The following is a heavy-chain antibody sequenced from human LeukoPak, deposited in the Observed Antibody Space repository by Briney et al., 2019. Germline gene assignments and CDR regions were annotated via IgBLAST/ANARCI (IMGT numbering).Heavy chain of an antibody. J-gene: IGHJ4*02. CDR1: GFTFDNYG. V-gene: IGHV3-23*01. CDR3: AKDGTGCGGDCYSDY. D-gene: IGHD2-21*02. Sequence: GGSLRLSCAASGFTFDNYGMSWVRQAPGKGLEWVSSITSGSSHTHYADSVKGRFTISRDNSKNTLYLQMNSLRAEDTAVYYCAKDGTGCGGDCYSDYWGQGTLVTVSS. CDR2: ITSGSSHT.